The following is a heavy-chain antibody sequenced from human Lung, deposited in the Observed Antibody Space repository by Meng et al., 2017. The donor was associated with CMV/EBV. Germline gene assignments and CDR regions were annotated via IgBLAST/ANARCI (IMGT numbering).Heavy chain of an antibody. Sequence: SLKISCGASGFTFSSSEMTWVRQAPGKGLEWISYISSGGGTIYYADSVRGRFTISRDNANNSLYLQMNGLRADDTAVYYCAGDRAGYYDFPYQFDPWGQGXLVTVSS. CDR1: GFTFSSSE. J-gene: IGHJ5*02. CDR2: ISSGGGTI. D-gene: IGHD3-3*01. V-gene: IGHV3-48*03. CDR3: AGDRAGYYDFPYQFDP.